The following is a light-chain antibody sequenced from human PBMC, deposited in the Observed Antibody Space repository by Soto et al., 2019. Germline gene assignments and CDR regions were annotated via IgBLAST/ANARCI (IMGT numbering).Light chain of an antibody. V-gene: IGKV3-20*01. CDR2: GAS. CDR3: QQDGSSLFT. Sequence: EIVLTQSPGTLSSSPGERATLSCRASQSVSSSYLAWYQQKPGQAPRLPIYGASSRATGIPDRFSGSGSGTYFTLTIGRLGPEDFAVYYCQQDGSSLFTFGPGTNVYIK. CDR1: QSVSSSY. J-gene: IGKJ3*01.